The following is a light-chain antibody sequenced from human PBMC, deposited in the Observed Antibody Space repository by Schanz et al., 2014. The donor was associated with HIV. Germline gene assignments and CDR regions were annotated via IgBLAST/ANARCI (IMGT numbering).Light chain of an antibody. J-gene: IGKJ1*01. CDR3: QQYNNWPPWT. CDR2: DAS. Sequence: EIVLTQSPGTLSLSPGERATLSCRASQSVSNNYLAWHQQKHGQAPRLLMYDASSRATGIPDRFSGSGSGTDFTLTISRLEPEDFAVYYCQQYNNWPPWTFGQGTKVDI. CDR1: QSVSNNY. V-gene: IGKV3-20*01.